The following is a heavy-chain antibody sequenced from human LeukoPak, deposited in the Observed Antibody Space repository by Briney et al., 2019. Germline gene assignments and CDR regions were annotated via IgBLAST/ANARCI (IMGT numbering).Heavy chain of an antibody. CDR1: GGSIGSDY. CDR3: AKYGNSGWVIDN. Sequence: SETLSLTCTVSGGSIGSDYWTWIRQPPGKGLEYIGYIYYTEGTNYNPSLKSRVTISVDTSKNQFSLKLSSVTAADTAVYFCAKYGNSGWVIDNWGQGTLVTVSS. D-gene: IGHD6-19*01. V-gene: IGHV4-59*08. CDR2: IYYTEGT. J-gene: IGHJ4*02.